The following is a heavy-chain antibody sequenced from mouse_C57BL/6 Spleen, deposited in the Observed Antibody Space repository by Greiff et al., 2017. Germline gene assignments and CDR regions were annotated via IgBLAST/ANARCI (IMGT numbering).Heavy chain of an antibody. V-gene: IGHV1-69*01. CDR2: IDPSDSYT. J-gene: IGHJ1*03. Sequence: QVQLQQPGAELVMPGASVKLSCKASGYTFTSYWMHWVKQRPGQGLEWIGEIDPSDSYTNYNQKFKGKSTLTVDKSSSTAYMQLSSLTSEDSAVYYCARFLYGSSYGYFDVWGTGTTVTVSS. CDR1: GYTFTSYW. D-gene: IGHD1-1*01. CDR3: ARFLYGSSYGYFDV.